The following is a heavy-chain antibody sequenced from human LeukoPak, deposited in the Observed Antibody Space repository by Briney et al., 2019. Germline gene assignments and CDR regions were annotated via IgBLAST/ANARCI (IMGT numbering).Heavy chain of an antibody. J-gene: IGHJ4*02. CDR1: GGSISSGDYY. CDR3: ARAAYDSSGYLTL. CDR2: IYYSGST. V-gene: IGHV4-30-4*01. Sequence: SQTLSLTCTVSGGSISSGDYYWSWIRQPPGKGPEWIGYIYYSGSTYYNPSLKSRVTISVDTSKKQFSLKLSSVTAADTAMFYCARAAYDSSGYLTLWGQGTLVSVSS. D-gene: IGHD3-22*01.